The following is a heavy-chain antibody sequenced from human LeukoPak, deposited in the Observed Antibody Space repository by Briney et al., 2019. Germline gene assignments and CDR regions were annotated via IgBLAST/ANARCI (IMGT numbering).Heavy chain of an antibody. D-gene: IGHD5-12*01. J-gene: IGHJ4*02. V-gene: IGHV4-59*08. CDR1: GGSINNYY. Sequence: PSETLSLTCTVSGGSINNYYWSWIRQPPGKGLEWIAYIYETGHTGYNPSLKTRVTISLDTSKNQFSLKLNSVTAADTAVYYCARHFLRGGFDSWVQGTLVAVSS. CDR3: ARHFLRGGFDS. CDR2: IYETGHT.